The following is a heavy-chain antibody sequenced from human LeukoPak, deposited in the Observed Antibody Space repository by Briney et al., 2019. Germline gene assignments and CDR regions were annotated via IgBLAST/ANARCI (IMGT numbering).Heavy chain of an antibody. CDR1: GFTFSNYA. D-gene: IGHD3-10*01. J-gene: IGHJ4*02. CDR3: ARDSTYYYDSGSSGPHYFDN. V-gene: IGHV3-30*01. Sequence: PGKSLRLSCAASGFTFSNYAMHWVRQAPGKGLEWVSLISSGGTYEYYADSVKGRFTISRGNSKNTLYLQLNSLRAEDTAVYYCARDSTYYYDSGSSGPHYFDNWGQGTLVTVSS. CDR2: ISSGGTYE.